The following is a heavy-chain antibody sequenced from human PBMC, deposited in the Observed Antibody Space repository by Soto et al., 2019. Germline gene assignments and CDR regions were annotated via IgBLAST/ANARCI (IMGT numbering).Heavy chain of an antibody. Sequence: SVKVSCKASGSTFSSYAISWVRQAPGQGLEWMGGIIPIFGTANYAQKFQGRVTITADESTSTAYMELSSLRSEDTAVYYSARGSGSLEHHDAFDILGQGTMVNVSS. V-gene: IGHV1-69*13. J-gene: IGHJ3*02. D-gene: IGHD1-26*01. CDR1: GSTFSSYA. CDR2: IIPIFGTA. CDR3: ARGSGSLEHHDAFDI.